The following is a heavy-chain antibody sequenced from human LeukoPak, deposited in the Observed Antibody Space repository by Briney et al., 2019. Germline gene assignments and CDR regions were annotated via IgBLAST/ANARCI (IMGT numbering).Heavy chain of an antibody. CDR1: GFTFSSYS. Sequence: PGGSLRLSCAASGFTFSSYSMNWVRQAPGKGLEWVSSISSSSTYIYYADSVKGRFTISRDNAKNSLYLQMNSLRAEDTAVYYCARGDPFGFDYWGQGTLVTVSS. CDR3: ARGDPFGFDY. V-gene: IGHV3-21*01. J-gene: IGHJ4*02. CDR2: ISSSSTYI. D-gene: IGHD3-10*01.